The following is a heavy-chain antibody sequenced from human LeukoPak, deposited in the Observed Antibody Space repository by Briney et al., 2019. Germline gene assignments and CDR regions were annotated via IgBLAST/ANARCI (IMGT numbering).Heavy chain of an antibody. CDR2: ILSSGKTI. D-gene: IGHD6-13*01. V-gene: IGHV3-48*04. J-gene: IGHJ4*02. CDR1: GFTISSYS. Sequence: TGGSLRLSCAASGFTISSYSMNWVRQAPGKGLEWGSFILSSGKTIYYADSVKGRFTISRDNAKNSLYLQMNSLRAEDTAVYYCARGGIAEIKGDYWGQGILVTVSS. CDR3: ARGGIAEIKGDY.